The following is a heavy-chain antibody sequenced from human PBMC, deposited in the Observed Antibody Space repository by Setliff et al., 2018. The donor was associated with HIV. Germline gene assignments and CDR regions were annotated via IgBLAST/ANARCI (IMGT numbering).Heavy chain of an antibody. J-gene: IGHJ6*03. CDR2: ITPYNNNT. D-gene: IGHD3-3*01. CDR1: GYTFSTYG. Sequence: ASVKVSCKASGYTFSTYGISWVRQAPGQGLEWMGWITPYNNNTQYTQHLQGRVTMATDTYTSTAYMDLRSLRSDDTAVYYCARLIKHYDFWSGYYGAYYYYMDVWGTGTTVTVSS. V-gene: IGHV1-18*01. CDR3: ARLIKHYDFWSGYYGAYYYYMDV.